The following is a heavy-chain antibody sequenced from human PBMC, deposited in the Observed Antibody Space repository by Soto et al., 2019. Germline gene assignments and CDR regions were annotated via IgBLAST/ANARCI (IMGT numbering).Heavy chain of an antibody. Sequence: SETLSLTCTVSGGSISSSSYYWGWIRQPPGKGLEWIGSIYYSGSTYYNPSLKSRVTISVDTSKNQFSLKLSSVTAADTAVYYCARLGWVRGVIITGRYYGMDVWGQGTTVTVSS. D-gene: IGHD3-10*01. CDR1: GGSISSSSYY. CDR2: IYYSGST. V-gene: IGHV4-39*01. CDR3: ARLGWVRGVIITGRYYGMDV. J-gene: IGHJ6*02.